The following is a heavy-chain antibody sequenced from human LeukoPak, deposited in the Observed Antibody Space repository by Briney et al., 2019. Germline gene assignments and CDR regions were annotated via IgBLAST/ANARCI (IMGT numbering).Heavy chain of an antibody. CDR3: ARGTIIVVVPAAYNWFDP. J-gene: IGHJ5*02. Sequence: PGGSLRLSCAASGFTFSSYSMNWVRQAPGKGLEWVSYISSSSSTIYYAESVKGRFTISRDNAKNSLYLQMNSLRAEDTAVYYCARGTIIVVVPAAYNWFDPWGQGTLVTVSS. D-gene: IGHD2-2*01. CDR2: ISSSSSTI. CDR1: GFTFSSYS. V-gene: IGHV3-48*01.